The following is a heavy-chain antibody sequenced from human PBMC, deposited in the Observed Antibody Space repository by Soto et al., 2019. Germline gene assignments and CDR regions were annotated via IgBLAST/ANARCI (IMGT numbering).Heavy chain of an antibody. CDR1: GFTFSSYG. Sequence: GGSLRLSCAASGFTFSSYGMHWVRQAPGKGLEWVAVISYDGRNKNYADSVKGRFTISRDNSKNTLYLQMNSLRAEDTAVYYCAKGGRQWLVTSDFNYWGQGALVTVSS. CDR3: AKGGRQWLVTSDFNY. V-gene: IGHV3-30*18. J-gene: IGHJ4*02. CDR2: ISYDGRNK. D-gene: IGHD6-19*01.